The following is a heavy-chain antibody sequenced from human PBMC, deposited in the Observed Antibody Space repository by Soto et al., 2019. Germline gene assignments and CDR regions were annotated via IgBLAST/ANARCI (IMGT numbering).Heavy chain of an antibody. CDR3: ANSLDSRGHPCCAFYI. Sequence: EVQLVESGGGLVQPGRSLRLSCAASGFTFDDYAMHWVRQAPGKGLEWFSGISWNSGSIGYADSVKGRFTISRDNAKNSLYLHMNSLRAEDTALYYCANSLDSRGHPCCAFYIWGQGTMVTVAS. D-gene: IGHD3-22*01. CDR1: GFTFDDYA. J-gene: IGHJ3*02. V-gene: IGHV3-9*01. CDR2: ISWNSGSI.